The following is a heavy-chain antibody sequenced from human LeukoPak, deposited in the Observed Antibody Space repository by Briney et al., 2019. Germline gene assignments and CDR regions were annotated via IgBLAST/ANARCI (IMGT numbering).Heavy chain of an antibody. V-gene: IGHV3-48*01. CDR3: ARDPDFWSGYNQPYYFDY. CDR1: GFTLSSYS. CDR2: ISSSSAI. Sequence: PGGSLRLSCAASGFTLSSYSMNWVRQAPGKGLEWVSYISSSSAIYYADSVKGRFTISRDNAKNSLYLQMSSLRADDTAVYYCARDPDFWSGYNQPYYFDYWGQGTLVTVSS. D-gene: IGHD3-3*01. J-gene: IGHJ4*02.